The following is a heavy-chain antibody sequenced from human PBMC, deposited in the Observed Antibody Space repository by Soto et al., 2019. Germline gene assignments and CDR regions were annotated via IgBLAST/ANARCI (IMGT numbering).Heavy chain of an antibody. J-gene: IGHJ6*02. Sequence: TGGSLRLSCISSGFTFRTYTMNWVRQAPGKGLQWVSGIRGFSPYTFYAESVKGRFTISRDNAKNSLYLQMNSLRAEDTAVYYCARARGYDANNYYYNAIDVWGQGTRVAVSS. V-gene: IGHV3-21*01. CDR2: IRGFSPYT. CDR1: GFTFRTYT. D-gene: IGHD2-15*01. CDR3: ARARGYDANNYYYNAIDV.